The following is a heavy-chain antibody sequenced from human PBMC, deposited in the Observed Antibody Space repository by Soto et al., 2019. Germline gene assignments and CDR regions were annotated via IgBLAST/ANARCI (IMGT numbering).Heavy chain of an antibody. CDR2: IYPGDSDT. J-gene: IGHJ6*02. V-gene: IGHV5-51*01. D-gene: IGHD2-21*02. CDR3: ATAVTAIDYGMDV. CDR1: GYSFTSYW. Sequence: GESLKISCKGSGYSFTSYWIGWVRQMPGKGLEWMGIIYPGDSDTRYNPSFQGQVAISADKSISTAYLQWSSLKASDTAMYYCATAVTAIDYGMDVWGQGTTVTVSS.